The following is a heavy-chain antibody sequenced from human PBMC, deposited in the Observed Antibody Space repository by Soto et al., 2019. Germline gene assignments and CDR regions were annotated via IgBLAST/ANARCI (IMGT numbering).Heavy chain of an antibody. J-gene: IGHJ4*02. Sequence: EVQLLESGGGLVQPGGSLRLSCAASGFTFSSYAMSWVRQAPGTGLVWVSAISGSGRSTYYADCVKGRFTISRYNAKNTVSRPSNSLRAEETAVYYWGRGGGDYAIDCWGQGTLVTVSS. CDR1: GFTFSSYA. CDR2: ISGSGRST. D-gene: IGHD2-21*02. CDR3: GRGGGDYAIDC. V-gene: IGHV3-23*01.